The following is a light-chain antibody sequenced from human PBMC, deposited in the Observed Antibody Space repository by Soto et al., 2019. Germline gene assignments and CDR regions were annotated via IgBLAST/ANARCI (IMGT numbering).Light chain of an antibody. Sequence: QAVVTQEPSLTVSPGGTVTLTCGSSTGAVTSGHYHYWFQQKPGQAPRTLIYDTSNKHSWTPARFSGSLLGGKAALTLSGAQPEDEAEYYCLLSYSGAREVVFGGGTKLTVL. V-gene: IGLV7-46*01. CDR3: LLSYSGAREVV. CDR2: DTS. J-gene: IGLJ2*01. CDR1: TGAVTSGHY.